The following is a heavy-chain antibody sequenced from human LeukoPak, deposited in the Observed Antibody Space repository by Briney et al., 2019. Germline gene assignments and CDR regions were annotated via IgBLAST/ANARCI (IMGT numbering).Heavy chain of an antibody. J-gene: IGHJ2*01. V-gene: IGHV4-59*08. D-gene: IGHD3-22*01. CDR1: ARSISSYF. CDR3: ARMYYYDTSGYSMHTAHFDL. Sequence: SDTLSLTCTVSARSISSYFCSSVRQPPGKGLEWIGYIYYSGSTNYNPSLKSRVTISVVTTKNQFFLKLSSVTAADTAVYYCARMYYYDTSGYSMHTAHFDLWGRGTLVTVSS. CDR2: IYYSGST.